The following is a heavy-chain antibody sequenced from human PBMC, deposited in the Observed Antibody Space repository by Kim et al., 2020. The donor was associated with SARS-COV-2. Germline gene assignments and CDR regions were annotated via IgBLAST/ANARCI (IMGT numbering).Heavy chain of an antibody. Sequence: SLKSRVTISVDTSKNQFSLKLSSVTAADTAVYYCARPRYCSGGSCYFDYWGQGTLVTVSS. J-gene: IGHJ4*02. CDR3: ARPRYCSGGSCYFDY. V-gene: IGHV4-39*01. D-gene: IGHD2-15*01.